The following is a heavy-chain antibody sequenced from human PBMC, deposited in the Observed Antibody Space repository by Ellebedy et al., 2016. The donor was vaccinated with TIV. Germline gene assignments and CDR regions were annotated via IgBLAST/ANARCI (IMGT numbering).Heavy chain of an antibody. Sequence: GESLKISXVGSGFIFSSYSMNWVRQAPGKGLEWVSAVNPRGVQTYYADSVKGRFTISRDNSKNTVDLQMNSLRAEDTAVYYCARDRYGGRDYWGQGTLVTVSS. CDR3: ARDRYGGRDY. V-gene: IGHV3-23*01. J-gene: IGHJ4*02. D-gene: IGHD4-23*01. CDR1: GFIFSSYS. CDR2: VNPRGVQT.